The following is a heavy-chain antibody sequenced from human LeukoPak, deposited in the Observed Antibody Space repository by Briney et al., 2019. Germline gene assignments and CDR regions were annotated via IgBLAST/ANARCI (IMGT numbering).Heavy chain of an antibody. J-gene: IGHJ4*02. V-gene: IGHV1-69*05. Sequence: GASVKVSCKASGGTFSSYAISWVRQAPGQGLEWMGGIIPIFGTANYAQKFQGRVTITTDESTSTAYMELSSLRSEDTAVYYCARDLGYGSGSYLDWGQGTLVTVSS. D-gene: IGHD3-10*01. CDR3: ARDLGYGSGSYLD. CDR1: GGTFSSYA. CDR2: IIPIFGTA.